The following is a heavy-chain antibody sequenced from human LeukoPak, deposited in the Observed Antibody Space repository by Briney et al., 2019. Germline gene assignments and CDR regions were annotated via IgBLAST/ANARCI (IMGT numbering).Heavy chain of an antibody. CDR3: LTGRYSYAWYDH. J-gene: IGHJ5*02. V-gene: IGHV4-61*08. CDR2: MYYGGSP. CDR1: GASIRSGDYY. D-gene: IGHD1-26*01. Sequence: SETLSLTCTVSGASIRSGDYYWTWIRQPPGRGLEWIGYMYYGGSPNCNPSVKIRVITSLFTSKNQFSLKLTSVTGADTAVYYCLTGRYSYAWYDHWGQGILVTVSS.